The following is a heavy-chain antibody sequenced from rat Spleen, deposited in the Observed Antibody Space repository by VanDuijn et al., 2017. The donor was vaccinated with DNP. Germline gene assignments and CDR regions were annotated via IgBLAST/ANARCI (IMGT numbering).Heavy chain of an antibody. CDR1: GYTFTSYD. V-gene: IGHV1-60*01. D-gene: IGHD1-11*01. CDR2: IYQGSGGT. Sequence: QVQLQQSGAELTKPGSSVKISCKASGYTFTSYDIRWIKQRPGQALEWVAAIYQGSGGTGDNEKFKGKATLTVDKSYSTASMQLSSLTPEDTAVYYCARRDYGGHFAYWGQGTLVTVSS. CDR3: ARRDYGGHFAY. J-gene: IGHJ3*01.